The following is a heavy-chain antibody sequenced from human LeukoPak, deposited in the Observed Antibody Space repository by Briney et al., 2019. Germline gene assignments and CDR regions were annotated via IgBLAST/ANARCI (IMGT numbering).Heavy chain of an antibody. D-gene: IGHD5-12*01. V-gene: IGHV3-30*02. Sequence: GGSLRLSCAASGFTFSSYGMHWVRQAPGKGLEWVAVIWYDGSNKYYADSVKGRFTISRDNSKNTLYLQMNSLRAEDTAVYYCAKALDIVATILDYWGQGTLVTVSS. J-gene: IGHJ4*02. CDR3: AKALDIVATILDY. CDR2: IWYDGSNK. CDR1: GFTFSSYG.